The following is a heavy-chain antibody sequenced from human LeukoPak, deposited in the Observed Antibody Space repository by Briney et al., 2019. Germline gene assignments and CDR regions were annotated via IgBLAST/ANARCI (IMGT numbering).Heavy chain of an antibody. V-gene: IGHV4-39*01. CDR2: IYYSGST. CDR3: ARGYYDSSGPFDY. D-gene: IGHD3-22*01. J-gene: IGHJ4*02. Sequence: SSETLSLTCTVSGGSISSSSYYWGWIRQPPGKGLEWIGSIYYSGSTYYNPSLKSRVTISVDTSKNQFSLKLSSVTAADTAVYYCARGYYDSSGPFDYWGQGTLVTVSS. CDR1: GGSISSSSYY.